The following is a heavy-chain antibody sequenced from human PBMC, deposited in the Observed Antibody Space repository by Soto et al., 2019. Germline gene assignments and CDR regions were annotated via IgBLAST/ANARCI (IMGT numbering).Heavy chain of an antibody. V-gene: IGHV4-34*01. CDR2: INHSGST. CDR3: ARARGVARYYYYGMDV. J-gene: IGHJ6*02. D-gene: IGHD3-10*01. Sequence: PSETLSLTCAVYGGSFSGYYWSWIRHPPGKGLEWIGEINHSGSTNYNPSLKSRVTISVDTSKNQFSLKLSSVTAADTAVYYCARARGVARYYYYGMDVWGQGTTVTVSS. CDR1: GGSFSGYY.